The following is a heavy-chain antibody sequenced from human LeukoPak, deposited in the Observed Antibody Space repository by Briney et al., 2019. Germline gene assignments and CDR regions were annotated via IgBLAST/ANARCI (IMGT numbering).Heavy chain of an antibody. J-gene: IGHJ5*02. D-gene: IGHD2-8*01. V-gene: IGHV4-4*02. Sequence: SGTLSLTCAVSGGSISSSNWWSWVRQPPGKGLGWIGEIYHSGSTNYNPSLKSRVTISVDTSKNQFSLKLSSVTAADTAVYYCARLSVGNIVLMVYAIGPAGWFDPWGQGTLVTVSS. CDR1: GGSISSSNW. CDR3: ARLSVGNIVLMVYAIGPAGWFDP. CDR2: IYHSGST.